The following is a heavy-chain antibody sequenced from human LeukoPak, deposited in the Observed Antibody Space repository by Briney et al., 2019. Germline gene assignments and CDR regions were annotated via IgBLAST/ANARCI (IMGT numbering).Heavy chain of an antibody. D-gene: IGHD3-22*01. J-gene: IGHJ4*02. CDR2: INHSGST. CDR3: ARAGHYYDSSGYNY. CDR1: GGSFSVYY. V-gene: IGHV4-34*01. Sequence: SETLSLTCAVYGGSFSVYYWSWIRQPPGKGLEWIGEINHSGSTNYNPSLKSRVTISVDTSKNQFSLKLSSVTAADTAVYYCARAGHYYDSSGYNYWGQGTLVTVSS.